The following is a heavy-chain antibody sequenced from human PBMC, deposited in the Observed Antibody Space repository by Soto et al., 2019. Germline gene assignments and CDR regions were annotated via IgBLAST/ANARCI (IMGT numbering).Heavy chain of an antibody. D-gene: IGHD3-22*01. CDR3: ARAIQYYYDSSGYSRSYYFDY. V-gene: IGHV4-30-4*01. CDR2: IYYSGST. CDR1: GGSISSGDYY. Sequence: SETLSLTCTVSGGSISSGDYYWSWIRQPPGKGLEWIGYIYYSGSTYYNPSLKSRVTISVDTSKNQFSLKLSSVTAADTAVYYCARAIQYYYDSSGYSRSYYFDYWGQGTLVTVSS. J-gene: IGHJ4*02.